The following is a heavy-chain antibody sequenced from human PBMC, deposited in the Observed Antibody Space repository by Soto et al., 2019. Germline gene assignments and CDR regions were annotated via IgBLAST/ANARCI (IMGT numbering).Heavy chain of an antibody. Sequence: GGSLRLSCAASGFTFSSYEMNWVRQAPGKGLEWVSYISSSGSTIYYADSVKGRFTISRGNAKNSPYLQMNSLRAEDTAVYYCARKGWDIVVVPAAAQDFDYWGQGTLVTVSS. CDR2: ISSSGSTI. CDR1: GFTFSSYE. J-gene: IGHJ4*02. CDR3: ARKGWDIVVVPAAAQDFDY. D-gene: IGHD2-2*01. V-gene: IGHV3-48*03.